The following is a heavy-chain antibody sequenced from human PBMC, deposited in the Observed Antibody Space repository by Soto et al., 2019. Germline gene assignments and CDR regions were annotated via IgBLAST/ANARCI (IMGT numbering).Heavy chain of an antibody. CDR1: GGSISSGGYY. CDR2: IYYSGST. V-gene: IGHV4-31*03. D-gene: IGHD4-17*01. Sequence: QVQLQESGPGLVKPSQTLSLTCTVSGGSISSGGYYWSWIRQHPGKGLEWIGYIYYSGSTYYNPSLKSRVTIPVDTSKNQCSRKLSSVTAADTAVYYCAREDYGDYTGGPFGYWGQGTLVTVSS. CDR3: AREDYGDYTGGPFGY. J-gene: IGHJ4*02.